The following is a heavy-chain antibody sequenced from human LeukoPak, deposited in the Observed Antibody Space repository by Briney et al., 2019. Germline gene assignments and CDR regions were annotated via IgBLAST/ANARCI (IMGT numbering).Heavy chain of an antibody. CDR3: AAPLATVVTLDAFDI. CDR1: RFTFSTYW. V-gene: IGHV3-21*01. Sequence: PGGSLRLSCAASRFTFSTYWMHWVRQAPGKGLEWVSSISSSSSYIYYADSVKGRFTISRDNAKNSLYLQMNSLRAEDTAVYYCAAPLATVVTLDAFDIWGQGTMVTVSS. CDR2: ISSSSSYI. D-gene: IGHD4-23*01. J-gene: IGHJ3*02.